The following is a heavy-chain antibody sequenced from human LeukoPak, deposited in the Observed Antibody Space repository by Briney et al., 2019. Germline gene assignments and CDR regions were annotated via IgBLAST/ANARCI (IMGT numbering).Heavy chain of an antibody. CDR1: GFTLSSYA. V-gene: IGHV3-23*01. D-gene: IGHD6-13*01. Sequence: GGSLRLSCAASGFTLSSYAMSWVRQAPGKGLEWVSAISGSGGSTYYADSVKGRFTISRDNSKNTLYLQMNSLRAEDTAVYYRAKICSSWYEIHYFDYWGQGTLVTVSS. CDR3: AKICSSWYEIHYFDY. CDR2: ISGSGGST. J-gene: IGHJ4*02.